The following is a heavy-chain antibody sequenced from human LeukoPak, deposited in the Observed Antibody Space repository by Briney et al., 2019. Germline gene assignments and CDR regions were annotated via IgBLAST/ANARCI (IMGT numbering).Heavy chain of an antibody. D-gene: IGHD1-26*01. CDR2: IYHSGST. V-gene: IGHV4-38-2*01. CDR1: GYSISSGYY. CDR3: ARHLWELWGRYFDY. J-gene: IGHJ4*02. Sequence: KPSETLSLTCAVSGYSISSGYYWGWIRPPPGKGLEWIGSIYHSGSTYYNPSPKSRVTISVDTSKNQFSLKLSSVTAADTAVYYCARHLWELWGRYFDYWGQGTLVTVSS.